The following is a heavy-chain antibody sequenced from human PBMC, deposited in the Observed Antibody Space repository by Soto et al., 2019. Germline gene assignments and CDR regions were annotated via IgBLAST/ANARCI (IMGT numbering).Heavy chain of an antibody. CDR2: INHSGST. V-gene: IGHV4-34*01. CDR1: GGSFSGYY. Sequence: SETLSLTCAVYGGSFSGYYWSWIRQPPGKGLEWIGEINHSGSTNYNPSLKSRVTISVDTSKNQFSLKLSSVTAADTAVYYCARGKAVAGYYYYYGMDVWGQGTTVTVSS. D-gene: IGHD6-19*01. CDR3: ARGKAVAGYYYYYGMDV. J-gene: IGHJ6*02.